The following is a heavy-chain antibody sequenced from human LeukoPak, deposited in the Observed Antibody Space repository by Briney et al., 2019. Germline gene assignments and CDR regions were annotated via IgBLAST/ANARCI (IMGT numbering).Heavy chain of an antibody. CDR1: GYTFTSYD. CDR3: ARGSDYVWGTYRYYSYMDI. D-gene: IGHD3-16*02. Sequence: GASVKVSCKASGYTFTSYDINWVRQATGQGFEWMGWMSPNSGHTGYAQKFQGRVTMTRNTSISTAYMELSSLRSEDTAVYYCARGSDYVWGTYRYYSYMDIWGKGTTVTISS. J-gene: IGHJ6*03. V-gene: IGHV1-8*01. CDR2: MSPNSGHT.